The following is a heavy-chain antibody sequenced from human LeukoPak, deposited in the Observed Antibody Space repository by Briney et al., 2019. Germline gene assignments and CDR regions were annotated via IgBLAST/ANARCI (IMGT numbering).Heavy chain of an antibody. CDR3: ARDVSPGRPPNV. CDR2: IIPILGIA. J-gene: IGHJ4*02. Sequence: ASVKVSCKASGGTFSSYAISWVRQAPGQGLEWMGRIIPILGIANYAQKFQGRVTITADKSTSTAYMELSSLRSEDTAVYYCARDVSPGRPPNVWGQGTLVTVSS. CDR1: GGTFSSYA. V-gene: IGHV1-69*04.